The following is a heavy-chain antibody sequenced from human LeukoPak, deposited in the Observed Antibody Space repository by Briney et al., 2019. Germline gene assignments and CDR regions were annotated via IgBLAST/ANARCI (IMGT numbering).Heavy chain of an antibody. D-gene: IGHD6-13*01. CDR3: AKKFPGTVAAGPDH. V-gene: IGHV3-30*18. CDR2: ISYDGSNK. J-gene: IGHJ4*02. Sequence: GGSPRLSCAASGFTFSTFGMHWVRQAPGKGLEWVAVISYDGSNKYYGDSVKGRFTISRDNSKNTLYLQMNSLRAEDTAVYYCAKKFPGTVAAGPDHWGQGTLVTVSS. CDR1: GFTFSTFG.